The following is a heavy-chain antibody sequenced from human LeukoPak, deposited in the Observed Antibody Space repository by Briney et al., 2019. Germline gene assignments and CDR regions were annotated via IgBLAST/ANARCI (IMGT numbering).Heavy chain of an antibody. Sequence: QPGGSLRLSCAASGFTFSSYGMHWVRQAPGKGLEWVAVIWYDGSNKYYADSAKGRFTISRDNSKNTLYLQMNSLRAEDTAVYYCANEIRPNDYWGQGTQVTVSS. J-gene: IGHJ4*02. V-gene: IGHV3-33*06. CDR3: ANEIRPNDY. D-gene: IGHD4-17*01. CDR1: GFTFSSYG. CDR2: IWYDGSNK.